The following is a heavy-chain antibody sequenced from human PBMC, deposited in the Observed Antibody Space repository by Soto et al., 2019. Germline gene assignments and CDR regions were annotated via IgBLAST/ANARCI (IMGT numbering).Heavy chain of an antibody. Sequence: EVQLLESGGGLVQPGGSLRLSCAASGFTFSSYAMSWVRQAPGKGLEWVSAISGSGGSTYYADSVKGRFTISRDNSKNTPYLQMNRLRAEATAVYYCAKDRDRGHSYAAFDIWGQGTMVTVSS. D-gene: IGHD2-15*01. CDR3: AKDRDRGHSYAAFDI. CDR2: ISGSGGST. J-gene: IGHJ3*02. V-gene: IGHV3-23*01. CDR1: GFTFSSYA.